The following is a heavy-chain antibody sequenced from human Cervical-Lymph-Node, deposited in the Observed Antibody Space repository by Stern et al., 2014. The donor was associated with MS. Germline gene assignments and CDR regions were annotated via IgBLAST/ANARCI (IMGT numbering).Heavy chain of an antibody. CDR3: AESSGGWFDP. Sequence: QLQLQESGPGLVKPSETLSLTCAVSGCSISSYYWSWIRQPPGKRLEWIGYIYYSGSTNYNPSLKSRVTISVDTSKNQFSLKLSSVTAADTAVYYCAESSGGWFDPWGQGTLVTVSS. V-gene: IGHV4-59*01. D-gene: IGHD6-19*01. CDR2: IYYSGST. J-gene: IGHJ5*02. CDR1: GCSISSYY.